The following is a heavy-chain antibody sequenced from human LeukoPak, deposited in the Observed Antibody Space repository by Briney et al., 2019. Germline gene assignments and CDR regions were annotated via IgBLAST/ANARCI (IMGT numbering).Heavy chain of an antibody. J-gene: IGHJ4*02. D-gene: IGHD3-10*01. V-gene: IGHV3-64*01. Sequence: GGSLRLSCAASGFTFSSYAMHWVRQAPGKGLEYVSAISSNGGSTYYANSVKGRFTISRDNSKNMLYLQMGSLRAEDMAVYYCARVGMVRGVMAYFDYWGQGTLVTVSS. CDR3: ARVGMVRGVMAYFDY. CDR1: GFTFSSYA. CDR2: ISSNGGST.